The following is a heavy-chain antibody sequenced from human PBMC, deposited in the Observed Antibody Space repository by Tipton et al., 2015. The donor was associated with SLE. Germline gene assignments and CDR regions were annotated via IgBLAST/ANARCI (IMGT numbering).Heavy chain of an antibody. J-gene: IGHJ4*02. CDR2: INVVNGNT. Sequence: QVQLVQSGAEVKKPGASVKVSCKASGCTFSSFAMHWVRQAPGQGLEWMGWINVVNGNTKNSQRFQGRVTISRDTSASTVYMDLSGLRSEDTAVYYCARGRYYFESSGYFGYWGQGTLVTVS. CDR3: ARGRYYFESSGYFGY. V-gene: IGHV1-3*01. D-gene: IGHD3-22*01. CDR1: GCTFSSFA.